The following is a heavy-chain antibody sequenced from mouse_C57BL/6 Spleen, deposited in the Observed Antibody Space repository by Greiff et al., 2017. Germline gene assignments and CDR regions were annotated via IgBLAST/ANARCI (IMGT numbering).Heavy chain of an antibody. CDR3: ARHDLWDYAMDY. D-gene: IGHD6-2*01. V-gene: IGHV2-6-1*01. J-gene: IGHJ4*01. Sequence: VKLVESGPGLVAPSQSLSITSTVSGFSLTSYGVHWVRQPPGKGLEWLVVIWSDGSTTYNSALKSRLSISKDNSKSQVFLKMNSLQTDDTAMYYCARHDLWDYAMDYWGQGTSVTVSS. CDR1: GFSLTSYG. CDR2: IWSDGST.